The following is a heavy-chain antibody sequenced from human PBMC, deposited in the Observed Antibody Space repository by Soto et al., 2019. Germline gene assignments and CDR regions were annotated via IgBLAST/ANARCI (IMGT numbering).Heavy chain of an antibody. CDR1: GYTFTSYG. D-gene: IGHD3-22*01. J-gene: IGHJ4*02. Sequence: QVQLVQSGAEVKKPGASVKVSCKASGYTFTSYGISWVRQAPGQGLEWMGWISAYNGNTNYAQKLQGRVTMTTDTSTSTAYMELSSQRSDYTAVYYCARFMTYYYDSSGYYASDWGQGTLVTVSS. CDR2: ISAYNGNT. CDR3: ARFMTYYYDSSGYYASD. V-gene: IGHV1-18*01.